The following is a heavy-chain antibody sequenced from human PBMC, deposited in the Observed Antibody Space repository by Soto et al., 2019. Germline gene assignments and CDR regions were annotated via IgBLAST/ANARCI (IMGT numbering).Heavy chain of an antibody. CDR1: GFTFSSYA. Sequence: PGGSLRLSCAASGFTFSSYAMHWVRQAPGKGLEWVAVISYDGSNKYYADSVKGRFTISRDNSKNTLYLQMNSLRAEDTAVYYCARCVDIVATIAMPDYWGQGP. V-gene: IGHV3-30-3*01. D-gene: IGHD5-12*01. J-gene: IGHJ4*02. CDR2: ISYDGSNK. CDR3: ARCVDIVATIAMPDY.